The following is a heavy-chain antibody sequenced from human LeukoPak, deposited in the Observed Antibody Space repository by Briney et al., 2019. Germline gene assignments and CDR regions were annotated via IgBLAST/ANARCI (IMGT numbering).Heavy chain of an antibody. Sequence: SVKVSCKASGGTFSSYAISWVRQAPGQGLEWMGRIIPIFGTANYAQKLQGRVTITTDEPTSTAYMELSSLRSEDTAVYYCARDGKYSSSANWFDPWGQGTLVTVSS. CDR1: GGTFSSYA. V-gene: IGHV1-69*05. J-gene: IGHJ5*02. D-gene: IGHD6-13*01. CDR2: IIPIFGTA. CDR3: ARDGKYSSSANWFDP.